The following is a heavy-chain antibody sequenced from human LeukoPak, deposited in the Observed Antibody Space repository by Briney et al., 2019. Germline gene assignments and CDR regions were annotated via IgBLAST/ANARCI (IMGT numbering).Heavy chain of an antibody. V-gene: IGHV4-31*03. CDR1: GGSISSGGYY. Sequence: SQTLSLTCTVSGGSISSGGYYSSWIRQHPGKGLEWIGYIYYSGSTYYNPSLKSRVTISVDTSKNQFSLKLSSVTAADTAVYYCARGVFQLELRYWGQGTLVTVSS. CDR3: ARGVFQLELRY. CDR2: IYYSGST. J-gene: IGHJ4*02. D-gene: IGHD1-7*01.